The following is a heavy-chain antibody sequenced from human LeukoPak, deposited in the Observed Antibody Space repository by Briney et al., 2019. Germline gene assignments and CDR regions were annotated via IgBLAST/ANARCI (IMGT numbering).Heavy chain of an antibody. J-gene: IGHJ4*02. CDR2: ISYDGSNK. CDR3: ARDKVNYYDSSGYSYFDY. V-gene: IGHV3-30-3*01. D-gene: IGHD3-22*01. Sequence: GGSLRLSCAASGFTFSSYAMHWVRQAPGKGLEWVAVISYDGSNKYYADSVKGRFTISRDNSKNTLYLQMNSLRAEDTAVYYCARDKVNYYDSSGYSYFDYWGQGTLVTVSS. CDR1: GFTFSSYA.